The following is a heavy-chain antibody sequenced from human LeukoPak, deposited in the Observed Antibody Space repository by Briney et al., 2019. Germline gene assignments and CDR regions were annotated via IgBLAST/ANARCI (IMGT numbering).Heavy chain of an antibody. Sequence: SETLSLTCTLSGASISTYYWSWTRLPPGKGREWIGYIDYSVITNYNPSLKGRVSLSVDTSRTLFSLRLSSVTEADAAVYYCATDVYYDSGGHYHGAFDIWGQGTMVTVSS. CDR3: ATDVYYDSGGHYHGAFDI. CDR2: IDYSVIT. CDR1: GASISTYY. V-gene: IGHV4-59*01. D-gene: IGHD3-22*01. J-gene: IGHJ3*02.